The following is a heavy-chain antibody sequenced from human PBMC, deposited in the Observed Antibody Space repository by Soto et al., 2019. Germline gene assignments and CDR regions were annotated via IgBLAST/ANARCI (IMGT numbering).Heavy chain of an antibody. CDR3: ARRYGSSFDY. J-gene: IGHJ4*02. CDR2: IYYSGST. D-gene: IGHD3-16*01. V-gene: IGHV4-59*08. CDR1: GGSISSYY. Sequence: ETLSLTCTVSGGSISSYYWSWIRQPPGKGLEWIGYIYYSGSTNYNPSLKSRVTISVNTSKNQFSLKLSSVTAADTAVYYCARRYGSSFDYWGQGTPVTVSS.